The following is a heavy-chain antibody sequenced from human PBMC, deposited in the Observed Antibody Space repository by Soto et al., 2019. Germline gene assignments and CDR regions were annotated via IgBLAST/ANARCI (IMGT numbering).Heavy chain of an antibody. D-gene: IGHD3-10*01. CDR1: GDSISSSHY. CDR2: IYYSGNT. CDR3: ARHIGSGSSYRGA. V-gene: IGHV4-39*01. Sequence: QLQLQESGPGLVKPSETLSLTCTVSGDSISSSHYWGWIRQPPGKGLEWIGSIYYSGNTYYSPSLKGRVTISRDTSKNQFSLKLSSVTAADTAVYYCARHIGSGSSYRGAWGQGTLVTVSS. J-gene: IGHJ4*02.